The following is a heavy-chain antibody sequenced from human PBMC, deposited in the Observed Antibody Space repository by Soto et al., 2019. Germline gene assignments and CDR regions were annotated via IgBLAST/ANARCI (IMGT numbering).Heavy chain of an antibody. CDR2: IKTDASST. CDR1: GFTFSSYW. D-gene: IGHD1-26*01. CDR3: ARVGSGSYWFDY. J-gene: IGHJ4*02. V-gene: IGHV3-74*01. Sequence: EVQLVESGGGLVQPGGSLRLSCAVSGFTFSSYWMHWVRQAPRKGLVWVSRIKTDASSTNYADSVKGRFTISRDNAKNTLYLQLNSLRAEDTAVYYCARVGSGSYWFDYWGQGTLVTVSS.